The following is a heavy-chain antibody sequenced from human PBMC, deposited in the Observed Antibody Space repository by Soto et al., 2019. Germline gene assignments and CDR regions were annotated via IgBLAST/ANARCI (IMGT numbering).Heavy chain of an antibody. CDR2: IYSGGST. V-gene: IGHV3-66*04. Sequence: EVQLVESGGGLVQPGGSLRLSCAASGVTVSSNYMSWVRQAPGKGLEWVSVIYSGGSTYYADSVKGRFPISRDNSKNSLYLQMNSLRAEDTAVYYCARHGYNYGGGSFDYWGQGTLVTVSS. J-gene: IGHJ4*02. CDR1: GVTVSSNY. CDR3: ARHGYNYGGGSFDY. D-gene: IGHD5-18*01.